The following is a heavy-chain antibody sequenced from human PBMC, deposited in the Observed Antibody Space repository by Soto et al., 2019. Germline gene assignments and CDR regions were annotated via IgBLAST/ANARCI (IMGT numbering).Heavy chain of an antibody. CDR2: MNPNSGNT. Sequence: ASVKVSCKASGYTFTSYDISWVRQAPGQGLEWMGWMNPNSGNTGYAQKCQGRVTMTRNTSLSTAYMELSSLRSEDTAVYYCARVGGPMTTKQQNDYWGQGTLVTVSS. D-gene: IGHD4-4*01. V-gene: IGHV1-8*02. CDR3: ARVGGPMTTKQQNDY. J-gene: IGHJ4*02. CDR1: GYTFTSYD.